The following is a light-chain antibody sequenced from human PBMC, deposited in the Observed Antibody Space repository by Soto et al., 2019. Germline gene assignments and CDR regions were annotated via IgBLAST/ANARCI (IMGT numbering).Light chain of an antibody. V-gene: IGLV2-8*01. CDR3: TSYAGSNIWV. J-gene: IGLJ3*02. Sequence: QSVLTQPPSASGSPGQSVTISCTGNSSDVGAYNYVSWYQQYPGKAPKLRIYEVSKRPSGVPDRFSGSKSGKTASLTVSGLQPEDEDYYYCTSYAGSNIWVFGGGTKLTVL. CDR2: EVS. CDR1: SSDVGAYNY.